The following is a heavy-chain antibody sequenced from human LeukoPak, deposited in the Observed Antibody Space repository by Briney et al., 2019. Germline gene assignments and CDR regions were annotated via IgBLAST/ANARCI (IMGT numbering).Heavy chain of an antibody. J-gene: IGHJ4*02. CDR2: LYLSGNT. D-gene: IGHD6-6*01. CDR1: GGSINSNY. V-gene: IGHV4-4*07. CDR3: ARYSALYIAARPPYFDY. Sequence: SETLSLTCTVSGGSINSNYWSWIRQPAGKGPEWIGRLYLSGNTNYNPSLRSRVTMSVDRSKNQFSLKLSSVTAADTAVYYCARYSALYIAARPPYFDYWGQGTLVTVSS.